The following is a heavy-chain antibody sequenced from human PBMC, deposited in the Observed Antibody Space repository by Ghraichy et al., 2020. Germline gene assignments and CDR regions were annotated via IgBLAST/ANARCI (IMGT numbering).Heavy chain of an antibody. D-gene: IGHD1/OR15-1a*01. V-gene: IGHV3-7*01. J-gene: IGHJ4*02. CDR2: IKEDGSEK. Sequence: GGSLRLSCAASGFTFSSYWMAWVRQAPGKGLEWVANIKEDGSEKYFVDSVKGRFTISRDNAKNSLYLQMSSLRAEDTAVYYCARDNKKEGRFDYWGQGTLVTVPS. CDR3: ARDNKKEGRFDY. CDR1: GFTFSSYW.